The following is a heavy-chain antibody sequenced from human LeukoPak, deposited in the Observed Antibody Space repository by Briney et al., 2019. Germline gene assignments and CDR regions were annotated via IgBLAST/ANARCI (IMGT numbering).Heavy chain of an antibody. D-gene: IGHD2-2*02. CDR1: GGSFSGYY. V-gene: IGHV4-34*01. J-gene: IGHJ5*02. CDR2: TNYSEST. Sequence: KPSETLSLTCAVYGGSFSGYYWRWIRQPPGRGLEWVGATNYSESTSYNPSLKSRVTMSVDTSKHQFSLKLSSVTAADTAVYYCARGVGYCSSTSCYSRFDPWGQGTLVTVSS. CDR3: ARGVGYCSSTSCYSRFDP.